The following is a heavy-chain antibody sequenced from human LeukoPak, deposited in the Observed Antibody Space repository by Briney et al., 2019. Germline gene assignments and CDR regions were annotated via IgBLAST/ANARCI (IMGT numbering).Heavy chain of an antibody. D-gene: IGHD6-13*01. CDR3: AKGPSGRYSSSWYGDAFDI. CDR1: GFTFSSYG. V-gene: IGHV3-30*02. J-gene: IGHJ3*02. CDR2: IWYDGSNK. Sequence: QAGGSLRLSCAASGFTFSSYGMHWVRQAPGKGLEWVAFIWYDGSNKYYADSVKGRFIISRDNSKNTLYLQMNSLRAEDTAVYYCAKGPSGRYSSSWYGDAFDIWGQGTMVTVSS.